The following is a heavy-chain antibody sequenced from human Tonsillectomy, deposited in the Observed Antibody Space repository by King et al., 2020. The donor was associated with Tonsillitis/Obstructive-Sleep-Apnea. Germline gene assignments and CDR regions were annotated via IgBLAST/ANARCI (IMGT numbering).Heavy chain of an antibody. CDR3: ARDMAAAGRVDAFDI. CDR2: ISSSSYI. J-gene: IGHJ3*02. Sequence: VQLVESGGGLVKPGGSLRLSCAASGFICSSYSMNWVRQAPGKGLEWVSSISSSSYIYYADPVKGRFTISRDNAKNSLYLQMNSLRAEDTAVYYCARDMAAAGRVDAFDIWGQGTMVTVSS. D-gene: IGHD6-13*01. CDR1: GFICSSYS. V-gene: IGHV3-21*01.